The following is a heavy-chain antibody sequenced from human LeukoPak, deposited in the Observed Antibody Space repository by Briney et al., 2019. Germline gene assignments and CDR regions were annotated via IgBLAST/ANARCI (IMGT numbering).Heavy chain of an antibody. J-gene: IGHJ4*02. CDR3: ARQQSGSYLVDFDY. CDR1: GGSLSSSSYY. V-gene: IGHV4-39*01. D-gene: IGHD1-26*01. Sequence: SETLSLTCTVSGGSLSSSSYYWGWGRQPPGRGLGWIGSIYYSGSTYYNPSLKSRVTISVDTSKNQFSLKLSSVTAADTAVYYCARQQSGSYLVDFDYWGQGTLVTVSS. CDR2: IYYSGST.